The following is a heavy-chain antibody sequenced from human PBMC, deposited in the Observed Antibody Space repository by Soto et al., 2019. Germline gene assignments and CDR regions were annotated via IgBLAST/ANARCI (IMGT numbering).Heavy chain of an antibody. D-gene: IGHD5-12*01. CDR3: VRGYSGYDYIPEYYFDY. CDR1: GYSFTSYW. J-gene: IGHJ4*02. V-gene: IGHV5-51*01. CDR2: IYPGDSDT. Sequence: HGESLKISCKGSGYSFTSYWIGCVRQMPGKGLEWMGIIYPGDSDTRYSPSFQGQVTISADKSISTAYLQWSSLKASDTAMYYCVRGYSGYDYIPEYYFDYWGQGTLVTVSS.